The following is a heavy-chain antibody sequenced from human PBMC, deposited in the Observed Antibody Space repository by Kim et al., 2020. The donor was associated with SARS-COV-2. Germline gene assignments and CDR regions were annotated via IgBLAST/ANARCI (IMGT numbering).Heavy chain of an antibody. CDR3: ARVGPGIAVLDWFDP. J-gene: IGHJ5*02. V-gene: IGHV4-59*13. CDR2: IYYSGST. D-gene: IGHD6-19*01. Sequence: SETLSLTCTVSGGSISSYYWSWIRQPPGKGLEWIGYIYYSGSTNYNPSLKSRVPISVDTSKNQFSLKLSSVTAADTAVYYCARVGPGIAVLDWFDPWGQGTLVTVSS. CDR1: GGSISSYY.